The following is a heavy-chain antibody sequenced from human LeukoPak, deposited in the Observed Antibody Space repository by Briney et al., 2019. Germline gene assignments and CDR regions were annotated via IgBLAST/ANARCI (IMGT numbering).Heavy chain of an antibody. CDR2: INPNSGGT. V-gene: IGHV1-2*02. CDR1: GYTFTGYY. D-gene: IGHD4-17*01. Sequence: ASVKVSCKASGYTFTGYYMHWVRQAPAQGLEWMGWINPNSGGTNYAQKFQGRVTMTRDTSISTAYMELSRLRSDDTAVYYCARVRTTVTTSSGMDVWGQGTTVTVSS. J-gene: IGHJ6*02. CDR3: ARVRTTVTTSSGMDV.